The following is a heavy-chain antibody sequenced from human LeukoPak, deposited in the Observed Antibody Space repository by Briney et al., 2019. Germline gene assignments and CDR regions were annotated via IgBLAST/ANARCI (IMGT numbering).Heavy chain of an antibody. J-gene: IGHJ4*02. D-gene: IGHD3-10*01. V-gene: IGHV1-2*02. Sequence: ASVKVSCTASGYTFTGYYMHWVRQAPGQGLEWMGWINPNSGGTNYAQKFQGRVTMTRDTSISTAYMELSRLRSDDTAVYYCARGAPRITMGAQDYWGQGTLVTVSS. CDR3: ARGAPRITMGAQDY. CDR1: GYTFTGYY. CDR2: INPNSGGT.